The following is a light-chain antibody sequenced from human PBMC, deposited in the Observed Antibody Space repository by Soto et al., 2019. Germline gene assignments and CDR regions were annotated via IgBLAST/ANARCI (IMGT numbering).Light chain of an antibody. V-gene: IGKV3-15*01. CDR1: QSVSNN. CDR2: GSS. CDR3: HQHNNWWT. Sequence: EIVMTQYPATLSVSPGARSTLSCRASQSVSNNLAWYQQKPGQSPRLLIYGSSTRAIGTPVRFSGSGSGTEFTLTISSLQSEDFAVYYCHQHNNWWTVGPGTQVDIK. J-gene: IGKJ1*01.